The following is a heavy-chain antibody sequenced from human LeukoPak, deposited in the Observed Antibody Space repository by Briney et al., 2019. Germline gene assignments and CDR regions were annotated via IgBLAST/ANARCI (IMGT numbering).Heavy chain of an antibody. CDR3: ARDYCSGGSCYFDY. V-gene: IGHV3-21*01. Sequence: GGSLRLSCAASGFTFSSYSMNWVRQAPGKGLEWVSSISSSSSYIYYADSVKVRFTISRDNAKNSLYLQMNSLRAEDTAVYYCARDYCSGGSCYFDYWGQGTLVTVSS. CDR2: ISSSSSYI. D-gene: IGHD2-15*01. CDR1: GFTFSSYS. J-gene: IGHJ4*02.